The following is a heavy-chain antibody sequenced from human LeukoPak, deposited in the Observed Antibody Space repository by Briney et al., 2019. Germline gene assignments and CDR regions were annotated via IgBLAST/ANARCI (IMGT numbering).Heavy chain of an antibody. CDR1: GGSFSSGDY. Sequence: SETLSLTCAVSGGSFSSGDYCGWIRQSPGKGLESIGEINQSGVTNYNPSLKSRVTISVDTSKNQFSLNLRSVTAADTAVYYCAKVYYYVDVWGKGTTVTVSS. CDR2: INQSGVT. CDR3: AKVYYYVDV. J-gene: IGHJ6*03. V-gene: IGHV4-34*01.